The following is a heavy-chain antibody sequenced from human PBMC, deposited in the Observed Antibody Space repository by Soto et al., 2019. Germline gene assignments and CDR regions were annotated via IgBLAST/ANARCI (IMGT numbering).Heavy chain of an antibody. CDR1: GFTFDDYA. Sequence: EVQLVESGGGLVQPGRSLRLSCAASGFTFDDYAMHWVRQAPGKGLERVSGISWNSGSIGYADSVKGRFTISRDNAKNSLYLQMNSLRGEDTALYYCAKALGGSSWYGLMDVWGQGTTVTVSS. CDR3: AKALGGSSWYGLMDV. D-gene: IGHD6-13*01. J-gene: IGHJ6*02. V-gene: IGHV3-9*01. CDR2: ISWNSGSI.